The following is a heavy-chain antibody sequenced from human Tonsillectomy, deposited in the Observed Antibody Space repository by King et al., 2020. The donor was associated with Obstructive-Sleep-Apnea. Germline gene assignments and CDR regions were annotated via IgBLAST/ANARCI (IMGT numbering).Heavy chain of an antibody. CDR1: GYSISSGYY. J-gene: IGHJ4*02. V-gene: IGHV4-38-2*02. Sequence: VQLQESGPGLVKPSETLSLTCTVSGYSISSGYYWGWIRQPPGKGLEWIGSLYHSGTTYYNPSLKSRVTISVDTSKNPFSLKLSSLTAADTAVYYCARALTGGPYYFDYWGQGTLVTVSS. CDR3: ARALTGGPYYFDY. D-gene: IGHD3-9*01. CDR2: LYHSGTT.